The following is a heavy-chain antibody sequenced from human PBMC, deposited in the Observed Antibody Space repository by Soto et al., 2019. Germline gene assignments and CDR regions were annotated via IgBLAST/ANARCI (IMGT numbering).Heavy chain of an antibody. V-gene: IGHV3-23*01. D-gene: IGHD1-1*01. CDR2: ISGSGGST. CDR1: GFTFSSYA. J-gene: IGHJ4*02. Sequence: GGSLRLSCAASGFTFSSYAMGWVRQAPGKGLEWVSAISGSGGSTYYADSVKGRFTISRDNSKNTLYLQMNSLRAEDTAVYYCAKDRKARTWSPRKTMDTDYWGQGTLVTVSS. CDR3: AKDRKARTWSPRKTMDTDY.